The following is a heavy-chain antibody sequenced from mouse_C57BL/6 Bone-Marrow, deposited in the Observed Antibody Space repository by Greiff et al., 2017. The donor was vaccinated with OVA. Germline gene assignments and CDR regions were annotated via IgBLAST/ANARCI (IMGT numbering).Heavy chain of an antibody. D-gene: IGHD1-1*01. CDR1: GYTFTSYW. CDR2: IDPSDSYT. J-gene: IGHJ3*01. CDR3: ARGEPIYYYGSSDVACVY. V-gene: IGHV1-69*01. Sequence: VQLQQPGAELVMPGASVKLSCKASGYTFTSYWMHWVKQRPGQGLEWIGEIDPSDSYTNYNQKFKGKSTLTVDKSSSTAYMQLSSLTSEDSAVYYCARGEPIYYYGSSDVACVYWGQGTLVTVSA.